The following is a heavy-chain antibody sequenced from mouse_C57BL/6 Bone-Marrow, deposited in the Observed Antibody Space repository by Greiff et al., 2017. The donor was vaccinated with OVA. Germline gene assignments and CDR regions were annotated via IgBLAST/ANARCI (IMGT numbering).Heavy chain of an antibody. CDR3: SRGYYGSSCGY. Sequence: EVHLVESGGDLVKPGGSLKLSCAASGFTFSSYGMSWVRQTPDKRLEWVATISSGGSYTYYPDSVKGRFTISRDNAKNTLYLQMSSLKSEDTAMDYCSRGYYGSSCGYWGQGTTLTVSS. J-gene: IGHJ2*01. D-gene: IGHD1-1*01. CDR1: GFTFSSYG. CDR2: ISSGGSYT. V-gene: IGHV5-6*01.